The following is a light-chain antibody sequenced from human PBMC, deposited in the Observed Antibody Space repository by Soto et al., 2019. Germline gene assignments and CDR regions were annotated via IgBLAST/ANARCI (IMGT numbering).Light chain of an antibody. Sequence: EIVLTQSPGTLSLSPGERATLSCRASQSVSSSYLAWYQQKPGQAPRPLIYGASSRVTRIPDRFSGSGSGTDFTLTISRVEPEDFAVYYCQQYGSSPPYTFGQGTKLEI. J-gene: IGKJ2*01. CDR2: GAS. CDR3: QQYGSSPPYT. CDR1: QSVSSSY. V-gene: IGKV3-20*01.